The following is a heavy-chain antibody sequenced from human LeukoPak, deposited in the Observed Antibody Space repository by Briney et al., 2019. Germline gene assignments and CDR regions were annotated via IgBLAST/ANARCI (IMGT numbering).Heavy chain of an antibody. V-gene: IGHV3-23*01. Sequence: GGSLRPSCAASGFTFSSYAMSWARQAPGKGLEWVSAISGSGGSTYYADSVKGRFTISRDNSKNTLYLQMNSLRAEDTAVYYCALTRDIVVVPAAITYYGMDVWGQGTTVTVSS. CDR2: ISGSGGST. D-gene: IGHD2-2*01. J-gene: IGHJ6*02. CDR1: GFTFSSYA. CDR3: ALTRDIVVVPAAITYYGMDV.